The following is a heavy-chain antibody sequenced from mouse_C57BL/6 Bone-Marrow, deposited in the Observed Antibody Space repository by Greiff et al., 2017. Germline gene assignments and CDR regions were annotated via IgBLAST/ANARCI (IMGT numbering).Heavy chain of an antibody. D-gene: IGHD2-5*01. V-gene: IGHV1-61*01. CDR1: GYTFTSYW. Sequence: QVQLQQPGAELVRPGSSVKLSCKASGYTFTSYWMDWVKQRPGQGLEWIGNICPSDSETHYNQKFKDKATLTVDKSSSTAYMQLSSLTSEDSAVYYCARGGDYSNLFAYWGQGTLVTVSA. CDR2: ICPSDSET. J-gene: IGHJ3*01. CDR3: ARGGDYSNLFAY.